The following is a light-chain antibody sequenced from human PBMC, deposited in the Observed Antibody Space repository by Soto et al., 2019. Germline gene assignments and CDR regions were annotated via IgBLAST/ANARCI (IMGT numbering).Light chain of an antibody. Sequence: DIQMTQSPSSLSASVGDRVTITCRASESIARHLNWYQQKPGKAPNLLIYAASSLQNGVPSRFXGGGSGTDFTLTINNLQPEDFATYSCQQTYSTLSITFGQGTRLEIK. CDR2: AAS. J-gene: IGKJ5*01. V-gene: IGKV1-39*01. CDR1: ESIARH. CDR3: QQTYSTLSIT.